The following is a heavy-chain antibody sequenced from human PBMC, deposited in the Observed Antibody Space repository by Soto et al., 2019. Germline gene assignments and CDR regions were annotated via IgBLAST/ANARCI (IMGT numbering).Heavy chain of an antibody. CDR2: GIPIFGTA. CDR3: GTGRGSGGFDP. J-gene: IGHJ5*02. V-gene: IGHV1-69*01. Sequence: QVQLVQSGTEVKKPGSSVRVSCKASGGTSNRFAFSWVRQAPGQGLEWMGGGIPIFGTANYGPRFQGRATITADEATGTGYMELSGLRSDDTATDYCGTGRGSGGFDPGGQGTQVLVSS. D-gene: IGHD3-16*01. CDR1: GGTSNRFA.